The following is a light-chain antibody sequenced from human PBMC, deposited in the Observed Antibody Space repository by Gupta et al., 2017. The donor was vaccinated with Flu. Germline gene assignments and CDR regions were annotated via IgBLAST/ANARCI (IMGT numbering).Light chain of an antibody. Sequence: SACESVSSLRHKSVSSYLDGYRQKPGQAPLLLIYGASMRASGVPDRFSGSGSGADFTLNISSVEAEDLVVYYCMQSRQWPLTFGGGARLEIK. CDR3: MQSRQWPLT. CDR2: GAS. J-gene: IGKJ5*01. V-gene: IGKV2-28*01. CDR1: SSLRHKSVSSY.